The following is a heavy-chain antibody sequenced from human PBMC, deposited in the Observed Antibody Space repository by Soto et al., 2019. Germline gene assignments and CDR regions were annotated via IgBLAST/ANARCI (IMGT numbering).Heavy chain of an antibody. CDR3: AAPAPQWWLFS. D-gene: IGHD2-15*01. Sequence: EVQLVESGGGLVQPGRSLRLSCAASGFTFDDYAMHWVRQTPGKGLEWVSGITWNSLSLAYADSVKGRFTISRDNAKNSLYLQTNSLRAEDTAFYYWAAPAPQWWLFSWGQGTLVTVSS. V-gene: IGHV3-9*01. J-gene: IGHJ5*02. CDR2: ITWNSLSL. CDR1: GFTFDDYA.